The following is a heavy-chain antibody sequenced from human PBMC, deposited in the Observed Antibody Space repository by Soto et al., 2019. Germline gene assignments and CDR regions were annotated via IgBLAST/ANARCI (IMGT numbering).Heavy chain of an antibody. Sequence: GGSLRLSCAASGFTFSHYYMSWIRQAPGKGLEWVSYISNSGGTIYYADSVKGRFTISRDNTKNSLYLQLYSLRAEDTAMYYCARGIAVAGTYWFDSWGQGALVTVSS. V-gene: IGHV3-11*01. J-gene: IGHJ5*01. CDR2: ISNSGGTI. CDR3: ARGIAVAGTYWFDS. D-gene: IGHD6-19*01. CDR1: GFTFSHYY.